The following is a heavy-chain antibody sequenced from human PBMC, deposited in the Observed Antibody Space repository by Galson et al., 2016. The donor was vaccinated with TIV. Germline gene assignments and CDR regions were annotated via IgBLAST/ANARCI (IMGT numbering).Heavy chain of an antibody. Sequence: SLRLSCAASGFRFDDYVMHWVRQAPGKGLEWVSGMTWNGDEIGYADSVRGRFTISRDSATNSLYLEMNSLRPEDTAVYYCARGLMPPRGYRSGWYTTRSPYYMDVWGKGTTVTVSS. J-gene: IGHJ6*03. CDR1: GFRFDDYV. D-gene: IGHD6-19*01. CDR2: MTWNGDEI. V-gene: IGHV3-9*01. CDR3: ARGLMPPRGYRSGWYTTRSPYYMDV.